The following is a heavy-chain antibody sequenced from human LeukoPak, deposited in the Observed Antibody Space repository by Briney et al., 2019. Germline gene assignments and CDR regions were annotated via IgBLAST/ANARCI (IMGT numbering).Heavy chain of an antibody. CDR2: IYSGGIT. CDR1: GSTVSTNY. V-gene: IGHV3-66*01. D-gene: IGHD3-22*01. J-gene: IGHJ3*02. CDR3: ARDGYYDSSGYRKHDGFDI. Sequence: GGSLRLSCAASGSTVSTNYMSWVRQAPGKGLEWVSLIYSGGITQYADSVKGRFTIPRDNSKNTLYLQMTSLRAEDTAVYHCARDGYYDSSGYRKHDGFDIWGQGTLVTVSS.